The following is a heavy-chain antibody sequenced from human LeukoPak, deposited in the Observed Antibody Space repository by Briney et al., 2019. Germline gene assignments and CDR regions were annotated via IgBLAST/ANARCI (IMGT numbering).Heavy chain of an antibody. V-gene: IGHV5-51*01. CDR3: ARHIHSSTWEYYFDY. J-gene: IGHJ4*02. CDR2: IYPGDSDT. Sequence: GESLKISCKGSGYSFTTYWIAWVRQMPGKGLEWMGIIYPGDSDTRYSPSFQGQVTISADKSINTAYLQWSSLKASDTAMYYCARHIHSSTWEYYFDYWGQGTLVTVSS. CDR1: GYSFTTYW. D-gene: IGHD6-13*01.